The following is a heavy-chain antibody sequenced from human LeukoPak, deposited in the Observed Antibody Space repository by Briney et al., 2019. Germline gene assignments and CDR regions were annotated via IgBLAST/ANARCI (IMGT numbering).Heavy chain of an antibody. CDR1: GGSISSYY. J-gene: IGHJ5*02. CDR2: IYHSGST. D-gene: IGHD5-12*01. V-gene: IGHV4-59*08. Sequence: KPSETLSLTCTVSGGSISSYYWSWIRQPPGKGLEWIGSIYHSGSTHYNPSIKSRVTISVDTSKNQFSLKLTSVTAADTAVYYCARGGYSGYDSRRVLGEFDPWGQGTLVTVSS. CDR3: ARGGYSGYDSRRVLGEFDP.